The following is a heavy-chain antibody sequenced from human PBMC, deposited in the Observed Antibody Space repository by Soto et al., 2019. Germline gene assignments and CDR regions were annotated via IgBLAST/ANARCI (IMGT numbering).Heavy chain of an antibody. CDR2: IYYSGST. D-gene: IGHD6-25*01. CDR3: ARDRGGLVY. V-gene: IGHV4-59*01. Sequence: ETLSLTCTVSGGSITNYYWSWIRQPPGKGLEWIGYIYYSGSTNYNPSLKSRVTISVDTSKYQFSLKLSSVTAADTAVYYCARDRGGLVYWGQGILVTVSS. J-gene: IGHJ4*02. CDR1: GGSITNYY.